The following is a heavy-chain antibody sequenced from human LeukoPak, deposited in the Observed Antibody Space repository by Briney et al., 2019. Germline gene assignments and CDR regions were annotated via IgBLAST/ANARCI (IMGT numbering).Heavy chain of an antibody. CDR1: GFTFSSYD. J-gene: IGHJ4*02. CDR3: ARDIVVVTATLDY. Sequence: GGSLRLSCAASGFTFSSYDMSWVRQAPGKGLEWVSAISGSGGSTYYADSVKGRFTISRDNSKNTLYLQMNSLRAEDTAVYYCARDIVVVTATLDYWGQGTLVTVSS. D-gene: IGHD2-21*02. V-gene: IGHV3-23*01. CDR2: ISGSGGST.